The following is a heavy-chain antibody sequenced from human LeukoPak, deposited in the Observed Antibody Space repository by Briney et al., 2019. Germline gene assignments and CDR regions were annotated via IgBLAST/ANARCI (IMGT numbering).Heavy chain of an antibody. V-gene: IGHV3-30*18. CDR1: GFTFTNYG. CDR3: AKLYTGVVLKAFDI. Sequence: GGSLRLSCATSGFTFTNYGMHWVRQAPGKGLEWVAVISYDGSNKYYADSVKGRFTISRDNSKNTLYLQMNSLRVEDTAVYYCAKLYTGVVLKAFDIWGQGTMVTVSS. J-gene: IGHJ3*02. CDR2: ISYDGSNK. D-gene: IGHD5-18*01.